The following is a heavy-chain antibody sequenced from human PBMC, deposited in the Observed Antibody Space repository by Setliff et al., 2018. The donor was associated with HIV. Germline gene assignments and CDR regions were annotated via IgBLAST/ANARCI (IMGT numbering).Heavy chain of an antibody. Sequence: SETLSLTCTVSGGSISSYYWSWIRQPPGKGLEWIGNIYSSGSTNHNPSLESRVTISVDKSKNQFSLKLNSVTAADTAVYYCARHGTWNSQRFHFDYWGQGTPVTVSS. CDR2: IYSSGST. D-gene: IGHD1-7*01. CDR3: ARHGTWNSQRFHFDY. CDR1: GGSISSYY. J-gene: IGHJ4*02. V-gene: IGHV4-4*09.